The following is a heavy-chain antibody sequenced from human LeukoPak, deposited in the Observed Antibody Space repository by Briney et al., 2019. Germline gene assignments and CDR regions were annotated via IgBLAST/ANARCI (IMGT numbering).Heavy chain of an antibody. CDR3: AIMHGYYDGSGFWVQ. Sequence: GGSLRLYCAASGFTFSSYAMSWVRQAPGKGLEWGSFISPSGDRTSNADSVEGRFTISRANTRNRRYLQMNSLRDEDTGVYYCAIMHGYYDGSGFWVQWGQGTLVTVSS. J-gene: IGHJ4*02. CDR1: GFTFSSYA. V-gene: IGHV3-23*01. CDR2: ISPSGDRT. D-gene: IGHD3-22*01.